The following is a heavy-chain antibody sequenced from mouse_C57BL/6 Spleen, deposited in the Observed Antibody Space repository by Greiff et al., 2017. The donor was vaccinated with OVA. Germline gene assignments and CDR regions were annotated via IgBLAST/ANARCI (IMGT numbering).Heavy chain of an antibody. J-gene: IGHJ1*03. V-gene: IGHV1-82*01. Sequence: QVQLQQSGPELVKPGASVKISCKASGYAFRSYWMNWVKQRPGKGLEWIGWIYPGDGDTNYNGKFKGKATLTADKSSSTAYMQLISLTSEDSAVYFCARGIYYGSSYWYFDVWGTGTTVTVSS. D-gene: IGHD1-1*01. CDR3: ARGIYYGSSYWYFDV. CDR1: GYAFRSYW. CDR2: IYPGDGDT.